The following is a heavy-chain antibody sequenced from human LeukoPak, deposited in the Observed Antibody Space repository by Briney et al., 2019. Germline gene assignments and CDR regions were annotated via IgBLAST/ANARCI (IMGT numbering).Heavy chain of an antibody. CDR2: IGSSKKHT. V-gene: IGHV3-11*06. Sequence: SGGSLRLSCTASGFSFSDFYMTWIRQAPGRGLDWVSYIGSSKKHTKYADSVKGRFTISRDNANNSLYLQMNSLRAEDTAVYYCARGTQWLADYYYYGMDVWGKGTTVTVSS. CDR1: GFSFSDFY. J-gene: IGHJ6*04. CDR3: ARGTQWLADYYYYGMDV. D-gene: IGHD6-19*01.